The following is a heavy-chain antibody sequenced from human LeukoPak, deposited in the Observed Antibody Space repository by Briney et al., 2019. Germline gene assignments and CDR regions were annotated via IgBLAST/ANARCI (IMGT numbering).Heavy chain of an antibody. Sequence: GGSLRLSCAASGFTFSSYAMNWVRQAPGKGLEWVSVISGSGGSTYYADSVKGRFTISRDNSKNTLYLQMNSLRAEDTAVYYCAKDFLSPATPFDYWGQGTLVTVSS. CDR2: ISGSGGST. D-gene: IGHD2/OR15-2a*01. V-gene: IGHV3-23*01. CDR1: GFTFSSYA. CDR3: AKDFLSPATPFDY. J-gene: IGHJ4*02.